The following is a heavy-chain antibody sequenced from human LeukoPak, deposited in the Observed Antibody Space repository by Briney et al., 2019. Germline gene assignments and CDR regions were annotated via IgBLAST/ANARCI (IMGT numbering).Heavy chain of an antibody. V-gene: IGHV3-21*01. CDR2: ISSSSSYI. Sequence: WGTLTLTCASSGFTVSSDSMKWVRQAPGKGLKWVPSISSSSSYIYYADSVKGRFTISRDNAKNSLYLQMNSLRAEDTAVYYCATQSVAGYFDYWGQGTLVTVSS. J-gene: IGHJ4*02. CDR1: GFTVSSDS. D-gene: IGHD6-19*01. CDR3: ATQSVAGYFDY.